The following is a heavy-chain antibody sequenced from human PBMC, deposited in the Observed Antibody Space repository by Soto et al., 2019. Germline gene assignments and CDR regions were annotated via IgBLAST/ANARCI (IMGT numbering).Heavy chain of an antibody. J-gene: IGHJ4*02. Sequence: QLQLQESGPGLVKPSETLSLTCTVSGGSISSSSYYWGWIRQPPGKGLEWIGSIYYSGSTYYNPSLKSRVTISVDTSKNQFSLKLSSVTAADTAVYYCARHLSYISSWYVLDYWGQGTLVTVSS. CDR2: IYYSGST. CDR3: ARHLSYISSWYVLDY. D-gene: IGHD6-13*01. V-gene: IGHV4-39*01. CDR1: GGSISSSSYY.